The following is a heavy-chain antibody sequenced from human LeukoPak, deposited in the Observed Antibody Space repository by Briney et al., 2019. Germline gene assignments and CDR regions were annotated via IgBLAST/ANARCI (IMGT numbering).Heavy chain of an antibody. CDR1: GGSISSSSYY. CDR2: ISYSGNT. D-gene: IGHD3-16*01. V-gene: IGHV4-39*07. CDR3: AREGGGTFDY. J-gene: IGHJ4*02. Sequence: PSETLSLTCIVSGGSISSSSYYWGWIRQPPGKGLEWIGRISYSGNTYYNPSLKSRVTISVDTSKNQFSLKLSSVTAADTAVYYCAREGGGTFDYWGQGTQVTVSS.